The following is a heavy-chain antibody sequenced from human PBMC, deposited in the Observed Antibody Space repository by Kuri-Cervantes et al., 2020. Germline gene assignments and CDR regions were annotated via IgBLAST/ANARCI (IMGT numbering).Heavy chain of an antibody. Sequence: SETLSLTCAVSGGSFSSYYWSWIRQPPGKGLEWIGEINRSVSTNYNPSLKSRVTISEDTSKNQFSLKLTSVTAADTAVYYCASGRRGAFDYWGQGTLVTVSS. V-gene: IGHV4-34*01. CDR1: GGSFSSYY. CDR3: ASGRRGAFDY. D-gene: IGHD3-10*01. CDR2: INRSVST. J-gene: IGHJ4*02.